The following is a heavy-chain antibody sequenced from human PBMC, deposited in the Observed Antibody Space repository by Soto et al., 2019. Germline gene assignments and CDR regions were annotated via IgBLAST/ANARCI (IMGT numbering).Heavy chain of an antibody. CDR3: ARDPHIVGEPSGTDY. J-gene: IGHJ4*02. D-gene: IGHD1-26*01. CDR2: ISYDGSNK. CDR1: GFTFSSYA. V-gene: IGHV3-30-3*01. Sequence: QVHLVESGGGVVQPGRSLRRSCAASGFTFSSYAMHWVRQAPGKGLEWVAVISYDGSNKYYADSVKDRVTISRDNSKNTLYLQMNSLRAEDTAVYYCARDPHIVGEPSGTDYWGQGTLVTVSS.